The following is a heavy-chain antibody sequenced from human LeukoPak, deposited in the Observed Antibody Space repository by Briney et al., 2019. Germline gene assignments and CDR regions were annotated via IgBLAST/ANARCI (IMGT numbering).Heavy chain of an antibody. CDR3: AAERATVTTSPNAFDI. J-gene: IGHJ3*02. CDR1: GFTFTSSA. Sequence: SVKVSCKASGFTFTSSAMQWVRQARGQRLEWIGWIVVGRGNTNYAQKFQERVTITRDMSTSTAYMELSSLRSEDTAVYYCAAERATVTTSPNAFDIWGQGTMVTVSS. CDR2: IVVGRGNT. V-gene: IGHV1-58*02. D-gene: IGHD4-17*01.